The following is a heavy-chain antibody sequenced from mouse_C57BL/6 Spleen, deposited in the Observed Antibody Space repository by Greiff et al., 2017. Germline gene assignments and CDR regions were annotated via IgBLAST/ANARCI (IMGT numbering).Heavy chain of an antibody. D-gene: IGHD1-1*01. V-gene: IGHV1-76*01. J-gene: IGHJ1*03. CDR2: IYPGSGNT. CDR3: ARNYYGSSPNWYFDV. CDR1: GYTFTDYY. Sequence: QVQLQQSGAELVRPGASVKLSCKASGYTFTDYYINWVKQRPGQGLAWIARIYPGSGNTYYNETFKGQATLPADKSSSTAYMQLSSLTSEDSAVDSCARNYYGSSPNWYFDVWGTGTTVTVSS.